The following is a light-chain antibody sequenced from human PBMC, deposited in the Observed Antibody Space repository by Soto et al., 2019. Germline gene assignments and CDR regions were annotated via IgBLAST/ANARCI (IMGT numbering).Light chain of an antibody. V-gene: IGLV7-43*01. Sequence: QAVVTQEPSLTVSPGGTVTLTCASSTGPVSRGYYPNWFQQKPGQAPRALIYDTGIKHSWTPGRFSGSLLGGKAVLTLSGAQPEDEAEYYCLLSYGGTFFFGPGTKLTVL. CDR2: DTG. CDR1: TGPVSRGYY. CDR3: LLSYGGTFF. J-gene: IGLJ1*01.